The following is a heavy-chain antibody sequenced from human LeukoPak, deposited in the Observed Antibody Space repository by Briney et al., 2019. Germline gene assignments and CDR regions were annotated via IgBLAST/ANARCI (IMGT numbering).Heavy chain of an antibody. CDR1: GYTFTGYY. V-gene: IGHV1-2*02. J-gene: IGHJ4*02. D-gene: IGHD3-10*01. CDR2: INPNSGGT. Sequence: ASVKVSCKASGYTFTGYYMHWVRQAPGQGLEWMGWINPNSGGTNYAQKFQGRVTMTRDTSISTAYMELSRLRSDDTAVYYCARSRTGSGFLFDYWGQGTLVAVSS. CDR3: ARSRTGSGFLFDY.